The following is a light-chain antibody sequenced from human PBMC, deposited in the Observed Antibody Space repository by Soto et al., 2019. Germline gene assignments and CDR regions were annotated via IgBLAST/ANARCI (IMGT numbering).Light chain of an antibody. CDR3: QQSYSTIT. J-gene: IGKJ5*01. CDR1: QSISTY. V-gene: IGKV1-39*01. CDR2: AAS. Sequence: DIQMTQSPSSLSASVGGRVTITCRASQSISTYLNWYQQKPGKAPKLLIYAASSLQSGVPSRFSGSGSGTDFTLTISSLQPEDFATYYCQQSYSTITFGQGTRLEIK.